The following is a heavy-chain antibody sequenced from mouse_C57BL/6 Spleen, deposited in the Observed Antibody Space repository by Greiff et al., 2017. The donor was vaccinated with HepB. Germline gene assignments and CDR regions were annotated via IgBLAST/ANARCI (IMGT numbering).Heavy chain of an antibody. V-gene: IGHV6-3*01. J-gene: IGHJ3*01. D-gene: IGHD2-5*01. CDR2: IRLKSDNYAT. CDR1: GFTFSNYW. Sequence: EVQRVESGGGLVQPGGSMKLSCVASGFTFSNYWMNWVRQSPEKGLEWVAQIRLKSDNYATHYAESVKGRFTISRDDSKSSVYLQMNNLRAEDTGIYYCTAYSNSAYWGQGTLVTVSA. CDR3: TAYSNSAY.